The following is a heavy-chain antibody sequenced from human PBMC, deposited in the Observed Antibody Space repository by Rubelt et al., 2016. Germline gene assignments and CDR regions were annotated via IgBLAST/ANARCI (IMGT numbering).Heavy chain of an antibody. V-gene: IGHV3-30*04. CDR1: GFTFSSYA. J-gene: IGHJ2*01. CDR2: ISYDGSNK. Sequence: AASGFTFSSYAMHWVRQAPGKGLEWVAVISYDGSNKYYADSVKGRFTISRDNSKNTLYLQMNSLRAEDTAVYYCAREGYYGSGSYFDLWGRGTLVTVSS. CDR3: AREGYYGSGSYFDL. D-gene: IGHD3-10*01.